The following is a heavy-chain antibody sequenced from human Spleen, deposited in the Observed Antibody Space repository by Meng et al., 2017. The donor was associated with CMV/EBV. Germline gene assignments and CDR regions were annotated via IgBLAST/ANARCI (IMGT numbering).Heavy chain of an antibody. CDR1: GYKFDIYA. Sequence: QIQLVQSGPELRRPGASVKVSCKASGYKFDIYAITWVRQAPGQGLEWVGWVSGENGDTDYGQKFQGRVTVTADTFTNTAYMEMRSLRSDDSAMYYCARAGAAVTTNFDFWGQGTLVTVSS. J-gene: IGHJ4*02. V-gene: IGHV1-18*01. D-gene: IGHD4-17*01. CDR2: VSGENGDT. CDR3: ARAGAAVTTNFDF.